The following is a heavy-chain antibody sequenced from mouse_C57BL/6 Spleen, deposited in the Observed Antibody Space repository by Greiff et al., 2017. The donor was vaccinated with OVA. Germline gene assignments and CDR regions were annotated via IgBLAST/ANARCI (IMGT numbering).Heavy chain of an antibody. Sequence: VQLQQSGPELVKPGASVKISCKASGYTFTDYYMNWVKQSHGKSLEWIGDINPNNGGTSYNQKFKGKATLTVDKSSSTAYMELRSLTSEDSAVYYCAREGNYDAMDYWGQGTSVTVSS. D-gene: IGHD2-1*01. CDR3: AREGNYDAMDY. J-gene: IGHJ4*01. V-gene: IGHV1-26*01. CDR2: INPNNGGT. CDR1: GYTFTDYY.